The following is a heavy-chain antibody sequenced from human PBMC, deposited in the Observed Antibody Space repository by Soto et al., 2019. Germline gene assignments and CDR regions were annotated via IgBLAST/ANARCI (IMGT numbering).Heavy chain of an antibody. CDR2: ISGQIAKT. CDR3: ARGPPSGSFSLTPGY. J-gene: IGHJ4*02. CDR1: GYSFHNFG. D-gene: IGHD1-26*01. V-gene: IGHV1-18*04. Sequence: ASVKVSCKASGYSFHNFGIVWVRQAPGQGLEWMGWISGQIAKTNYAQKFQGKVTMTADTSTSTAYMELNTLTSDDTAMYYCARGPPSGSFSLTPGYWGQGTLVTVSS.